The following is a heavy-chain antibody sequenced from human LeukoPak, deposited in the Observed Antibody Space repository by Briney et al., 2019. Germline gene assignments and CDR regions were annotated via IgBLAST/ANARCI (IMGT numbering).Heavy chain of an antibody. CDR2: ISGRAGGS. J-gene: IGHJ3*02. CDR3: ARDVPDSGNYYPDAFDI. CDR1: GFVFSSYA. D-gene: IGHD3-10*01. Sequence: PGGSLRLSCATSGFVFSSYAMHWVRQAPGKGLEWVSAISGRAGGSDYADSVKGRFTISRDNTKNTLYLQMNSLRAEDTAVYYCARDVPDSGNYYPDAFDIWGQGTMVTVSS. V-gene: IGHV3-23*01.